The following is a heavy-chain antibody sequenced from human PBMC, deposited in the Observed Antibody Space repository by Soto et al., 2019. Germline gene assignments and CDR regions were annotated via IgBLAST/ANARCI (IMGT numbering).Heavy chain of an antibody. CDR1: GGSISSGGYY. J-gene: IGHJ5*02. CDR2: IYYSGST. CDR3: ARGIRSHNWFDP. V-gene: IGHV4-31*03. Sequence: QVQLQESGPGLVKPSQTLSLTCTVSGGSISSGGYYWSWIRQHPGKGLEWIGYIYYSGSTYYNPSLKSRVTISVDTSKNQFSLNLSSVTAADTAVYYCARGIRSHNWFDPWGQGTLVTVSS. D-gene: IGHD3-3*01.